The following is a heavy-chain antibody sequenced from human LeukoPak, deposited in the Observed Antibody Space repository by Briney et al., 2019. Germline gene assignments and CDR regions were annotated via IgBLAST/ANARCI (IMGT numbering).Heavy chain of an antibody. D-gene: IGHD1/OR15-1a*01. J-gene: IGHJ4*02. CDR3: ARGQNIPA. Sequence: GGSLRLSCAASGFIVSSNYMNWVRQAPGKGLEWVSVIYSGGSTYYADSVKGRFTISRDNSKKTLYLQMNSLRAEDTAVYYCARGQNIPAWGQGTLVTVSS. V-gene: IGHV3-53*01. CDR2: IYSGGST. CDR1: GFIVSSNY.